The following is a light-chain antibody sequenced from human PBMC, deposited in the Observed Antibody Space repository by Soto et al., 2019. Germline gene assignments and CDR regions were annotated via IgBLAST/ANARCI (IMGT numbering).Light chain of an antibody. CDR1: QSVSSN. J-gene: IGKJ4*01. CDR3: QQYNNCPPLS. Sequence: ERVMTQSPATLSVSPGEGATLSCRASQSVSSNLAWYQQKPGQAPRLLIYGASTRATGIPARFSGSGSGTEFTLTISSLKSEDFAVYYCQQYNNCPPLSFGGGTKVEIK. V-gene: IGKV3-15*01. CDR2: GAS.